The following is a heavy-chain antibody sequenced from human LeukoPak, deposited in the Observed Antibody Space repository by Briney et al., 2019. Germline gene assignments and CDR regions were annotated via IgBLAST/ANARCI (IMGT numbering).Heavy chain of an antibody. Sequence: PGGSLRLSCAASGFTVSNNRLSWVSQAPGMGLEWVSTIYSDGNTYYPDSVKGRFTISRDGSKNTLYLQLNSLRTEDTAIYYCVREREGSNSEHWGQGTLVTVSS. J-gene: IGHJ1*01. CDR3: VREREGSNSEH. D-gene: IGHD1-26*01. V-gene: IGHV3-53*01. CDR2: IYSDGNT. CDR1: GFTVSNNR.